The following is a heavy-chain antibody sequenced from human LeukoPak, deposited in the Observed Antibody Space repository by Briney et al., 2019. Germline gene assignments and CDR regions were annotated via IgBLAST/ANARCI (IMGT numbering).Heavy chain of an antibody. CDR1: GFTFSSYG. J-gene: IGHJ4*02. V-gene: IGHV3-23*01. CDR3: AKGGYYDILTGPNFDY. Sequence: GRSLRLSCAASGFTFSSYGMSWVRQAPGKGLEWVSAISGSGGSTYYADSVKGRFTISRDNSKNTLYLQMNSLRAEDTAVYYCAKGGYYDILTGPNFDYWGQGTLVTVSS. CDR2: ISGSGGST. D-gene: IGHD3-9*01.